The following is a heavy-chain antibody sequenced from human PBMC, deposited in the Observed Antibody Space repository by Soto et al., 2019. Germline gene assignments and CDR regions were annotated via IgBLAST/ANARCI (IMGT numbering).Heavy chain of an antibody. Sequence: QVQLMQSGAEVREPGASVKVSCKASGYTFTNYGVSWVRQAPGQGLEWMGWIGGYKGNTNYAQKLQGRVTLTTDTSTSKAYMELRSLRSDDTAVYYCAPHTLDTGMPSGYWGQGTLVTVSS. D-gene: IGHD5-18*01. CDR2: IGGYKGNT. CDR1: GYTFTNYG. CDR3: APHTLDTGMPSGY. J-gene: IGHJ4*02. V-gene: IGHV1-18*01.